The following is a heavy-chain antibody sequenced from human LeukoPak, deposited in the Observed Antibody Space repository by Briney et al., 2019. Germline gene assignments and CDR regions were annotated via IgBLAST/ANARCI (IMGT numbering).Heavy chain of an antibody. CDR1: GFTFSSYN. CDR3: AKDKSMVRELDY. V-gene: IGHV3-30*02. J-gene: IGHJ4*02. D-gene: IGHD3-10*01. CDR2: IQSDGRNK. Sequence: GGSLRLSCAASGFTFSSYNMKWVRQAPGKGLEWLAFIQSDGRNKYYADSVKGRFTISRDNSKNTLFLQMNSLRAEDTAVYYCAKDKSMVRELDYWGQGNLVTVSS.